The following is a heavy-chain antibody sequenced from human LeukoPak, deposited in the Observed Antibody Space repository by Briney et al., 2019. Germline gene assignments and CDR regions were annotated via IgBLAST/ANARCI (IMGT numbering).Heavy chain of an antibody. D-gene: IGHD2-2*01. CDR1: GGSFSSRSYY. CDR3: ASENCSGTSCSSFDY. Sequence: SETLSLTCTVSGGSFSSRSYYWGWIRQPPGKGLEWIGSIFYSGTTYYNPSLKSRVTISVDTSKNQFSLRLSSVTAADTAVYYCASENCSGTSCSSFDYWGQGTLVTVSS. J-gene: IGHJ4*02. V-gene: IGHV4-39*01. CDR2: IFYSGTT.